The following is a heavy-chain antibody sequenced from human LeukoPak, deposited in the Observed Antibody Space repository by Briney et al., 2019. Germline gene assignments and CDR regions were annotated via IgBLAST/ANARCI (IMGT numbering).Heavy chain of an antibody. CDR1: GFTFSSYG. CDR3: AKDLRDYYGSVKY. Sequence: GGSLRLSCAASGFTFSSYGMHWVRQAPGKGLEWVAVISYDGSNKYYADSVKGRFTISRGNSKNTLYLQMNSLRAEDTAVYYCAKDLRDYYGSVKYWGQGTLVTVSS. D-gene: IGHD3-10*01. J-gene: IGHJ4*02. CDR2: ISYDGSNK. V-gene: IGHV3-30*18.